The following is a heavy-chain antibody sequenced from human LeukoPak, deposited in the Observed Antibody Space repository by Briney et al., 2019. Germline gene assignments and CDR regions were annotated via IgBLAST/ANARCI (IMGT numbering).Heavy chain of an antibody. Sequence: SQTLSLTCTVSGASISSGSHYWRWLRQPAGRGLEWIGRIYTSGSTNYNPSLKSRVTISVDTSKNQFSLKLSSVTAADTAVYYCARSPGGSYFGYWGQGTLATVSS. D-gene: IGHD1-26*01. CDR1: GASISSGSHY. V-gene: IGHV4-61*02. J-gene: IGHJ4*02. CDR2: IYTSGST. CDR3: ARSPGGSYFGY.